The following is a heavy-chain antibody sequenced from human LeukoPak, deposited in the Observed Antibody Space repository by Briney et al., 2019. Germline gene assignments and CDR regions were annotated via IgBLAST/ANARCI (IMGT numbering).Heavy chain of an antibody. Sequence: SGTLSLTCAVSGGSISSSNWWSWVRRPPGKGLEWIGEIYHSGSTNYNASLKSRVTMSVDKSKNQFSLKLSSVTAADTAVYYCARGFCWGSNDRSGYYSCSGMDVWGRGTTVTVSS. CDR2: IYHSGST. J-gene: IGHJ6*02. CDR3: ARGFCWGSNDRSGYYSCSGMDV. V-gene: IGHV4-4*02. D-gene: IGHD3-22*01. CDR1: GGSISSSNW.